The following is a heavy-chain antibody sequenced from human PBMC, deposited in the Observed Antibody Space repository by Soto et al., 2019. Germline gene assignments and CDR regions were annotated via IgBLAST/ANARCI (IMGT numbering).Heavy chain of an antibody. CDR2: MNPNSGNT. CDR1: GYTFTSYD. Sequence: ASVKVSCKASGYTFTSYDINWVRQATGQGLEWMGWMNPNSGNTGYAQKFQGRVTMTRNTSISTAYMELSSLRSEDTAVYYCARLPLYYDIVTGYYVPNYYYYYKDVWGKGTTVTVSS. J-gene: IGHJ6*03. D-gene: IGHD3-9*01. V-gene: IGHV1-8*01. CDR3: ARLPLYYDIVTGYYVPNYYYYYKDV.